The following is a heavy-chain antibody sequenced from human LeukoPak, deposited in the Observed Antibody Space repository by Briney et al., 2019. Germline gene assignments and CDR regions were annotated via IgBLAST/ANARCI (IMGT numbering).Heavy chain of an antibody. D-gene: IGHD3-10*01. CDR1: GFTFSNYA. Sequence: GGSLRLSCAASGFTFSNYAMSWVRQAPGKGLEWVSAISGSGGRTYYADSVKGRFTLSRDNSKNTLYLQMNSLRAEDTSVYYCAKEYYYGSGTYYNVDYWGQGTLVTVSS. J-gene: IGHJ4*02. CDR3: AKEYYYGSGTYYNVDY. V-gene: IGHV3-23*01. CDR2: ISGSGGRT.